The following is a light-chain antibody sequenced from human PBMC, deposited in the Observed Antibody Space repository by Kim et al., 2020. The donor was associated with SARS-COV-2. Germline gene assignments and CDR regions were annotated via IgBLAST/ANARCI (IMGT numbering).Light chain of an antibody. CDR3: QQYNNWPPRYT. CDR1: QSVSSN. CDR2: GAS. Sequence: CPGERATLSCRARQSVSSNLAWYQQKPGQAPRLLIYGASTRATGIPARFSGSGSGTEFTLTISSLQSEDFAVYYCQQYNNWPPRYTFGQGTKLEI. J-gene: IGKJ2*01. V-gene: IGKV3-15*01.